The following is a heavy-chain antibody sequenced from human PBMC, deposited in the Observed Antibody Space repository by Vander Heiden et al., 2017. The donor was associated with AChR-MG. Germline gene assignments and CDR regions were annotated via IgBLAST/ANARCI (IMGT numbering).Heavy chain of an antibody. V-gene: IGHV1-2*06. Sequence: QVQLVQSGAEVKKPGASVKVSCKASGYTFTGYYMHWVRQAPGQGLEWMGRINPNSGGTNYAQKVQGRITMTRDTSISTAYMELSRLRSDDTAVYYCATGYSGYDGYMDVWCDGPTVTHSS. D-gene: IGHD5-12*01. J-gene: IGHJ6*03. CDR2: INPNSGGT. CDR1: GYTFTGYY. CDR3: ATGYSGYDGYMDV.